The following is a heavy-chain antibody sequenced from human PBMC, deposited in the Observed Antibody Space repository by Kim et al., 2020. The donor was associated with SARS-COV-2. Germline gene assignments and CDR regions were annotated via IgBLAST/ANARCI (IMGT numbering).Heavy chain of an antibody. Sequence: GGSLRLSCAASGFTFSSYGMHWVRQAPGKGLEWVAVIWYDGSNKYYADSVKGRFTISRDNSKNTLYLQMNSLRAEDTAVYYCARDEYDSSGHFDYWGQGTLFTVSS. CDR1: GFTFSSYG. V-gene: IGHV3-33*01. J-gene: IGHJ4*02. CDR2: IWYDGSNK. CDR3: ARDEYDSSGHFDY. D-gene: IGHD3-22*01.